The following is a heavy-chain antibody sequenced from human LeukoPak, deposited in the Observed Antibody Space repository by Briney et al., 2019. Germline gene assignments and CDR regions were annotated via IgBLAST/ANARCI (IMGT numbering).Heavy chain of an antibody. J-gene: IGHJ4*02. V-gene: IGHV3-30-3*01. Sequence: GGSLRLSCAASGFTFSSYAMHWVRQAPGKGLEWVAVISYDGSNKYYADSVKGRFTISRDNAKNSLYLQMNSLRAEDTAVYYCAYGSGSVKDFDYWGQGTLVTVSS. D-gene: IGHD3-10*01. CDR3: AYGSGSVKDFDY. CDR2: ISYDGSNK. CDR1: GFTFSSYA.